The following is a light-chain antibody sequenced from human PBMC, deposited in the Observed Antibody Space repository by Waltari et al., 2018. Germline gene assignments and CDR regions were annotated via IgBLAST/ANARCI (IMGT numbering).Light chain of an antibody. CDR1: QSVLYSSNNKNY. CDR3: LQYYTSPQT. CDR2: WAS. V-gene: IGKV4-1*01. J-gene: IGKJ2*01. Sequence: DIVMTQSPEPLAVSLGERATINCKSSQSVLYSSNNKNYLAWYQQKPGQPPKLLISWASTRESGVPGRFSGSGSGTDFTLTISSLQAEDVAVYFCLQYYTSPQTFGQGTRLEI.